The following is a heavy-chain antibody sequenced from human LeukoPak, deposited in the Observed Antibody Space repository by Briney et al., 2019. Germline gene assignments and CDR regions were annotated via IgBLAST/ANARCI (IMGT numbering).Heavy chain of an antibody. V-gene: IGHV1-2*02. J-gene: IGHJ4*02. CDR1: GYTFTGYY. D-gene: IGHD3-16*02. CDR2: INPNSGGT. CDR3: ARTPIYLPYYFDY. Sequence: ASVKVSCKASGYTFTGYYMHWVRQAPGQGLEWMGWINPNSGGTNYAQKFQGRVTMTRDTSISTAYMELSRLRSDDTAVYHCARTPIYLPYYFDYWGQGTLVTVSS.